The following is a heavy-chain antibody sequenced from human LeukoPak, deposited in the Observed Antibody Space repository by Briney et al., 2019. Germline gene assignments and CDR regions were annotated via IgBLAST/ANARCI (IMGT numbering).Heavy chain of an antibody. CDR1: GGSISSYY. Sequence: SETLSLTCTVSGGSISSYYWSWIWQPPGKGLEWIGYIYYSGSTNYNPSLKSRVTISVDTSKNQFSLKLSSVTAADTAVYYCARGLQASWWLKGTYYYYYMDVWGKGTTVTVSS. CDR3: ARGLQASWWLKGTYYYYYMDV. V-gene: IGHV4-59*12. CDR2: IYYSGST. J-gene: IGHJ6*03. D-gene: IGHD2-15*01.